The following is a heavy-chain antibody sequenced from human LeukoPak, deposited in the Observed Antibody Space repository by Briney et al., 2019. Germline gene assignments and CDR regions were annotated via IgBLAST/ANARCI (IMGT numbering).Heavy chain of an antibody. D-gene: IGHD3-3*01. Sequence: GGSMRLSCAASGFTFSSYAMSWVRQAPGKGLEWVSAISGSGGSTYYADSVKGRFTISRDNSKNTLYLQMNSLSAEDTAVYYCAKDSPGYYDFWSGYYTGDWFDPWGQGTLVTVSS. V-gene: IGHV3-23*01. CDR2: ISGSGGST. CDR1: GFTFSSYA. CDR3: AKDSPGYYDFWSGYYTGDWFDP. J-gene: IGHJ5*02.